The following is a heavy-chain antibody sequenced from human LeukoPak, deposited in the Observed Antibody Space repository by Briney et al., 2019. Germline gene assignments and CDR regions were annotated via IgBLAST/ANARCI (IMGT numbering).Heavy chain of an antibody. J-gene: IGHJ4*02. D-gene: IGHD4-17*01. CDR3: ARYYGDRFYFDY. Sequence: GESLRISCKGSGYSFTTYWIAWVRQMPGKGLEWMGIIYPGDSDTRYSPSFQGQVTISADKSISTAYLQWSSLKASDTAMFYCARYYGDRFYFDYWGQGTLVTVSS. CDR1: GYSFTTYW. CDR2: IYPGDSDT. V-gene: IGHV5-51*01.